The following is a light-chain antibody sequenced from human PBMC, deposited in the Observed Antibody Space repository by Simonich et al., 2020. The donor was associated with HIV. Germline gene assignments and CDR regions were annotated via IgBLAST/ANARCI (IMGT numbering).Light chain of an antibody. V-gene: IGKV3D-20*01. CDR3: QQYDKWPPVLA. J-gene: IGKJ4*01. Sequence: EIVLTQSPATLSVSPGERATPSCGASPRVSDSYLAWYQQKPALAPRLLIYEASSGATGIPDRFSGSGSGTEFTLTINSMQSEDFAVYYCQQYDKWPPVLAFGGGTKVEIK. CDR2: EAS. CDR1: PRVSDSY.